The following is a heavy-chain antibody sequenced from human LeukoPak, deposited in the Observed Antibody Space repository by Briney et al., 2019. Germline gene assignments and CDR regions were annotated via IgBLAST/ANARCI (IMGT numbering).Heavy chain of an antibody. D-gene: IGHD5/OR15-5a*01. CDR2: MNPNSGNT. Sequence: ASVKVSCKASGYTFTSYDINWVRQATGQGLEWMGWMNPNSGNTGYAQKFQGRVTMTRNTSISTAYMELSSLRSDDTAVYYCARGLRGGLRPLGYFDYWGQGTLVTVSS. J-gene: IGHJ4*02. CDR1: GYTFTSYD. V-gene: IGHV1-8*01. CDR3: ARGLRGGLRPLGYFDY.